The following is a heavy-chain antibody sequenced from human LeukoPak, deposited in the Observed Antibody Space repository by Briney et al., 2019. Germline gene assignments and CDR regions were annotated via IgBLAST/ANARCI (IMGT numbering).Heavy chain of an antibody. CDR1: GFTFSSYS. J-gene: IGHJ4*02. CDR3: ARLPMVRGVIYFDY. Sequence: GGSLRLSCAASGFTFSSYSMNWVRQAPGKGLEWVANIKQDGSEKYYVDSVKGRFTISRDNAKNSLYLQMNSLRAEDTAVYYCARLPMVRGVIYFDYWGQGTLVTVSS. D-gene: IGHD3-10*01. V-gene: IGHV3-7*01. CDR2: IKQDGSEK.